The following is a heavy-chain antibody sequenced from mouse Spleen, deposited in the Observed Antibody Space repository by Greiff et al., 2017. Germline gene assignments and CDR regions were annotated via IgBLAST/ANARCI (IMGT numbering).Heavy chain of an antibody. CDR2: ISSGGSYT. CDR3: ARNEGRPYYFDY. J-gene: IGHJ2*01. Sequence: EVMLVESGGDLVKPGGSLKLSCAASGFTFSSYGMSWVRQTPDKRLEWVATISSGGSYTYYPDSVKGRFTISRDNAKNTLYLQMSSLKSEDTAMYYCARNEGRPYYFDYWGQGTTLTVSS. V-gene: IGHV5-6*01. CDR1: GFTFSSYG.